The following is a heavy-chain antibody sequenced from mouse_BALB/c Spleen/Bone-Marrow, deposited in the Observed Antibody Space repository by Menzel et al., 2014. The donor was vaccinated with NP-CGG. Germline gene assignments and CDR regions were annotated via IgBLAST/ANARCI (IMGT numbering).Heavy chain of an antibody. V-gene: IGHV1-69*02. CDR2: IDPSDSET. J-gene: IGHJ3*01. Sequence: QVQLQQSGPEVVKPGAPVKVSCKASGYTFTSYWMNWVKQRPGRGLEWIGRIDPSDSETHYNQKFKDKATLTVDKSSSTAYIQLSSLTSEDSVVYYCARDHFYSGNYEFACWGQGTLVTVSA. CDR3: ARDHFYSGNYEFAC. CDR1: GYTFTSYW. D-gene: IGHD2-1*01.